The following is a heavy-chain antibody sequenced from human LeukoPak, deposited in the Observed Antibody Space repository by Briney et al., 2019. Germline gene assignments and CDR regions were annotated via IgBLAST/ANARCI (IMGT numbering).Heavy chain of an antibody. D-gene: IGHD3-22*01. Sequence: SETLSLTCTVSGGSISSYYWSWIRQPAGKGLEWIGRIYTSGSTNYNPSLKSRVTMSVDTSKNQFSLKLSSVTAADTAVYYCARDRYYYDSGGYYIFDYWGQGTLVTVSS. CDR1: GGSISSYY. CDR2: IYTSGST. CDR3: ARDRYYYDSGGYYIFDY. J-gene: IGHJ4*02. V-gene: IGHV4-4*07.